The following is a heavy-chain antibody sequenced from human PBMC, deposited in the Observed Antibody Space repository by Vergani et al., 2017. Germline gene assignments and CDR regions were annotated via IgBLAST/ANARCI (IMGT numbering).Heavy chain of an antibody. CDR1: GGSISSSNW. D-gene: IGHD3-16*02. Sequence: QVQLQESGPGLVKPSGTLSLTCAVSGGSISSSNWWSWVRQPPGKGLEWIGEIYHSGSTNYNPSLKSRVTISVDKSKNPFSLKLSSVTAADTAVYYCARDHRYYDYVWGSYRVFDYWGQGTLVTVSS. V-gene: IGHV4-4*02. CDR2: IYHSGST. J-gene: IGHJ4*02. CDR3: ARDHRYYDYVWGSYRVFDY.